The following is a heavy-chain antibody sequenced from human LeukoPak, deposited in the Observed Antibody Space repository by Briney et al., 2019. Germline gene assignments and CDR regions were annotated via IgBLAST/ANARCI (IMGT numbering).Heavy chain of an antibody. CDR3: ARDRYYYDSSGYYYFDY. Sequence: SETLSLTCTVSGGSISSSSYYWGWIRQPPGKGLEWIGSIYYSGSTYYNPSLKSRVTMSVDTSKNQFSLKLSSVTAADTAVYYCARDRYYYDSSGYYYFDYWGQGTLVTVSS. D-gene: IGHD3-22*01. CDR2: IYYSGST. CDR1: GGSISSSSYY. V-gene: IGHV4-39*07. J-gene: IGHJ4*02.